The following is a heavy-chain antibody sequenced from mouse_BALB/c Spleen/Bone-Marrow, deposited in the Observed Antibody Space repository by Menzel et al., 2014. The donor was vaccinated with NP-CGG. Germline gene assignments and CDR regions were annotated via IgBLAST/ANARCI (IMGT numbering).Heavy chain of an antibody. CDR2: ISSGGGSI. D-gene: IGHD1-1*01. J-gene: IGHJ4*01. CDR1: GFTFSTYT. V-gene: IGHV5-9*03. Sequence: EVMLVESGGGLVKPGGSLKLSCTASGFTFSTYTMSWVRQTPEKRLEWVASISSGGGSIYYPDGVKGRFTISRDNAKNNLYLQKSSLRSEDTALYHCARYTGSSWDAMDSWGQGTSVTVSS. CDR3: ARYTGSSWDAMDS.